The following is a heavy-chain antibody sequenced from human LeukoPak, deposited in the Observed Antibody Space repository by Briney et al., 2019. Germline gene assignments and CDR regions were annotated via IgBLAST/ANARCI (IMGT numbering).Heavy chain of an antibody. CDR2: INHSGST. V-gene: IGHV4-34*01. J-gene: IGHJ6*03. CDR3: ARESRGARGYGAGYMDV. D-gene: IGHD5-12*01. CDR1: GFTFSSYE. Sequence: GSLRLSCAASGFTFSSYEMNWIRQPPGKGLEWIGEINHSGSTNYNPSLKSRVTISVDTSKNQFSLKLSSVTAADTAVYYCARESRGARGYGAGYMDVWGKGTTVTVSS.